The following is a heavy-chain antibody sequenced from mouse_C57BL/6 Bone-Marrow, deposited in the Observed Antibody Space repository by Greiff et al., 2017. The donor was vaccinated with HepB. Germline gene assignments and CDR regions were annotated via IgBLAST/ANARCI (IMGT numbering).Heavy chain of an antibody. CDR1: GYTFTSYT. CDR2: IYPGNSDT. Sequence: VQLQQSGAELARPGASVKMSCKASGYTFTSYTMHWVKQRPGQGLEWIGAIYPGNSDTSYNQKFKGKAKLTAVTSASTAYMELSSLTNEDSAVYYCRGLANYYGSFFDYWGQGTTLTVSS. D-gene: IGHD1-1*01. J-gene: IGHJ2*01. CDR3: RGLANYYGSFFDY. V-gene: IGHV1-5*01.